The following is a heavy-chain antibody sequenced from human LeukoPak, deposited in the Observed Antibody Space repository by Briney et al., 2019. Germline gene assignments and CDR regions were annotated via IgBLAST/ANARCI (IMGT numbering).Heavy chain of an antibody. CDR1: GYTFISYG. Sequence: ASVQVSCKASGYTFISYGINWVRQAPGQGLEWMGWISPYNGNTNYAQKLQGRVTMTTDTSTSTAYMELRSLRSDDTAVYYCARDRRDSGSYPEPFDYWGQGTLVTVSS. CDR2: ISPYNGNT. V-gene: IGHV1-18*01. CDR3: ARDRRDSGSYPEPFDY. J-gene: IGHJ4*02. D-gene: IGHD1-26*01.